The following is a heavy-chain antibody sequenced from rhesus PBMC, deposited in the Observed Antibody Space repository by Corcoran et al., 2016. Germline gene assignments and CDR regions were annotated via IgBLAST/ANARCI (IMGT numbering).Heavy chain of an antibody. J-gene: IGHJ4*01. CDR3: ASDDY. CDR2: MSSGSGTTT. V-gene: IGHV3-110*02. Sequence: EVQLVESGGGLVQTGGSLSLSCAACGFSFSDPYMDWVRQGPGKGLEWVSSMSSGSGTTTLYPDSVKGRVTISRYNAKNTVYLQMNSLRAEDTAVYYCASDDYWGQGVLVTVSS. CDR1: GFSFSDPY.